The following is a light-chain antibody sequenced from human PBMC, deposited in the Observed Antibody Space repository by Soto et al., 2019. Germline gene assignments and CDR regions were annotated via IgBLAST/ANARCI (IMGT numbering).Light chain of an antibody. CDR3: QQYNNWPPIT. J-gene: IGKJ5*01. Sequence: EIVMTQSPDTLSVSPGDRAALSCRTSQSVSSDLAWYQQKPGQAPRLLIYGASARALGIPARFSGSGSGTEFSFTVTSLQSEDFAVYYCQQYNNWPPITFGQGTRLEIK. V-gene: IGKV3-15*01. CDR1: QSVSSD. CDR2: GAS.